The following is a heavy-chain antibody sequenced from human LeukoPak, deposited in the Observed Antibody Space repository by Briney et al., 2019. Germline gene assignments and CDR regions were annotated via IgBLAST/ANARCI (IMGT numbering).Heavy chain of an antibody. V-gene: IGHV4-30-4*01. CDR1: GGSISSGDYY. J-gene: IGHJ4*02. Sequence: KASQTLSLTCTVSGGSISSGDYYWSWIRQPPGKGLEWIGYIYYSGSTYYNPSLKSRVTISVDTSKNQFSLKLSSVAAADTAVYYCARCAVHGAHFEYWGQGTLVTVSS. CDR2: IYYSGST. D-gene: IGHD3-16*01. CDR3: ARCAVHGAHFEY.